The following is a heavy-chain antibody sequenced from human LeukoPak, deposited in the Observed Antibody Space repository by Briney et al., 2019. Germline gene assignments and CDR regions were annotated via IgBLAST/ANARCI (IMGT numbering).Heavy chain of an antibody. J-gene: IGHJ3*02. CDR3: ARAGNEWLVPNSGAFDI. V-gene: IGHV1-3*01. D-gene: IGHD6-19*01. CDR1: GYTFDNYA. CDR2: INAGNGNT. Sequence: GASVKVSCKTSGYTFDNYAINWVRQAPGQRLEWMGWINAGNGNTKYSQKFQGRVTITRDTSASTAYMELSSLRSEDTAVYYCARAGNEWLVPNSGAFDIWGQGTMVTVSS.